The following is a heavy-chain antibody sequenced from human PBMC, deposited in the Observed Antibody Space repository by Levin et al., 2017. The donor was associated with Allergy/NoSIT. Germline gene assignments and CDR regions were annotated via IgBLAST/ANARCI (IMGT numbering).Heavy chain of an antibody. CDR2: IYHSGST. CDR3: ARGSSSWYWYFDL. J-gene: IGHJ2*01. CDR1: GYSISSGYY. Sequence: SETLSLTCAVSGYSISSGYYWGWIRQPPGKGLEWIGSIYHSGSTYYNPSLKSRVTISVDTSKNQFSLKLSSVTAADTAVYYCARGSSSWYWYFDLWGRGTLVTVSS. D-gene: IGHD6-13*01. V-gene: IGHV4-38-2*01.